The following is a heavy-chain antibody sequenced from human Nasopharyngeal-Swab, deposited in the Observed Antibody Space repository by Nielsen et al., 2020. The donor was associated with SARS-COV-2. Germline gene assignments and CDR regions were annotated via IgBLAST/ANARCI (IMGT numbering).Heavy chain of an antibody. CDR2: IYYSGST. D-gene: IGHD4-17*01. CDR1: GGSISSGGYY. V-gene: IGHV4-31*03. Sequence: SEILSLTCTVSGGSISSGGYYWSWIRQHPGKGLEWIGYIYYSGSTYYNPSHKSRVTLSVDTSTNQFSLRLSSVTAADTAVYYCARAYGDYPYWADYWGQGTLVTVSS. J-gene: IGHJ4*02. CDR3: ARAYGDYPYWADY.